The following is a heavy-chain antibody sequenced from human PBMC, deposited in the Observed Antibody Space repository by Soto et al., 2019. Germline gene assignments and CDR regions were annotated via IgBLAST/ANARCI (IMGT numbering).Heavy chain of an antibody. CDR3: AAAVTMIYNKAVYAFDM. CDR1: GFTFGNSA. J-gene: IGHJ3*02. D-gene: IGHD3-22*01. Sequence: QMQLVQTGPEVRKPGTSVRVYCKASGFTFGNSAVHWVRQARGQRLEWMGWILVASGGTNYAENFEERVTIARDMSTSTAYMELSSLRSDDTAVYFCAAAVTMIYNKAVYAFDMGGQGPLVTVSS. CDR2: ILVASGGT. V-gene: IGHV1-58*01.